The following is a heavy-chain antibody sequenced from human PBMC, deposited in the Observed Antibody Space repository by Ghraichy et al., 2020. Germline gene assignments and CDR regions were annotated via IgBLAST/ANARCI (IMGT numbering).Heavy chain of an antibody. CDR3: ARILFGQGIAAAGTARNYYYYGMDV. CDR1: GFTFSDYY. J-gene: IGHJ6*02. V-gene: IGHV3-11*01. CDR2: ISSSGSTI. Sequence: GGSLRLSCAASGFTFSDYYMSWIRQAPGKGLEWVSYISSSGSTIYYADSVKGRFTISRDNAKNSLYLQMNSLRAEDTAVYYCARILFGQGIAAAGTARNYYYYGMDVWGQGTTVTVSS. D-gene: IGHD6-13*01.